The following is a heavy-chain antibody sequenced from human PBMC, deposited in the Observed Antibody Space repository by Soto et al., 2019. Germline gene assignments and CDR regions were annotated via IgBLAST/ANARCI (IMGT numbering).Heavy chain of an antibody. J-gene: IGHJ4*02. Sequence: GESLKISCKGSGYSFTSYWISWVRQMPGKGLEWMGRIDPSDSYTNYSPSFQGHVTISADKSISTAYLQWSSLKASDTAMYYCARQVTYYYDSSGSDFFDYWGQGTLVTVSS. CDR1: GYSFTSYW. CDR3: ARQVTYYYDSSGSDFFDY. D-gene: IGHD3-22*01. V-gene: IGHV5-10-1*01. CDR2: IDPSDSYT.